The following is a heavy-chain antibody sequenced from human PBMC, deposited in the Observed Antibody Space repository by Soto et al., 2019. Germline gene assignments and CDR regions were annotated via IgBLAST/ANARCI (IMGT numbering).Heavy chain of an antibody. CDR2: IYYTGST. J-gene: IGHJ4*02. V-gene: IGHV4-30-4*01. Sequence: SETLSLTCTVSGGSVSSGDYYWSWIRQPPGKGLEWIGYIYYTGSTYYNPSLKSRVTISADRSKNQFSLKLSSVTAADTAVYYCARARGGPSDYWGQGTLVTVSS. CDR3: ARARGGPSDY. CDR1: GGSVSSGDYY. D-gene: IGHD3-10*01.